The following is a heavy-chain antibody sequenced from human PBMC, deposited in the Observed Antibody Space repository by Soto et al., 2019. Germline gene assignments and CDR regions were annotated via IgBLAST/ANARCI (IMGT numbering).Heavy chain of an antibody. D-gene: IGHD2-15*01. V-gene: IGHV3-64D*08. J-gene: IGHJ4*02. CDR3: VKDRRYCSGGSCYSPFDY. Sequence: GGSLRLSCSASGFTFSSYAMHWVRQAPGKGLEYVSAISSNGGSTYYADSVKGRFTISRDNSKNTLYLQMSSLRAEDTAVYYCVKDRRYCSGGSCYSPFDYWGQGTLVTVSS. CDR2: ISSNGGST. CDR1: GFTFSSYA.